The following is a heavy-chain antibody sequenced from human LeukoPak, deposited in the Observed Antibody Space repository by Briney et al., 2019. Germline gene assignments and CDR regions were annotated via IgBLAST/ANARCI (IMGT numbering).Heavy chain of an antibody. Sequence: GGSLRLSCAASGLTFSSYGMHWVRQAPGKGLEWVAVISYDGSNKYYADSVKGRFTISRDNSKNTLYLQMNSLRAEDTAVYYCAKERGIAARRDGPVDYWGQGTLVTVSS. CDR3: AKERGIAARRDGPVDY. J-gene: IGHJ4*02. D-gene: IGHD6-6*01. CDR1: GLTFSSYG. V-gene: IGHV3-30*18. CDR2: ISYDGSNK.